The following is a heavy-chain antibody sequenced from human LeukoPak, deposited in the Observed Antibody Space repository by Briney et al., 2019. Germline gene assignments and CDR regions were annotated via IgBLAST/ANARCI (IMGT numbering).Heavy chain of an antibody. Sequence: SETLSLTCAVYGGSFSGYYWSWIRQPPGKGLEWIGEINHSESTNYNPSLKSRVTISVDTYKNQFSLKLSSVTAADTAVYYCARTDIVVVPAAIEHYYYYMDVWGKGTTVTVSS. J-gene: IGHJ6*03. V-gene: IGHV4-34*01. CDR2: INHSEST. CDR3: ARTDIVVVPAAIEHYYYYMDV. D-gene: IGHD2-2*02. CDR1: GGSFSGYY.